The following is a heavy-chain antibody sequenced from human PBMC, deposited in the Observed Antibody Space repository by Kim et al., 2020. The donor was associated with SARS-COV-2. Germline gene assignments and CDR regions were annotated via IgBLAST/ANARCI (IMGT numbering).Heavy chain of an antibody. D-gene: IGHD3-9*01. CDR1: GFTFSSYW. J-gene: IGHJ4*02. V-gene: IGHV3-74*01. CDR2: INSDGSST. CDR3: ARVPLGILYFDWLDYFDY. Sequence: GGSLRLSCAASGFTFSSYWMHGVRQAPGKGLVWVSRINSDGSSTSYADSVKGRFTISRDNAKNTLYLQMNSLRAEDTAVYYCARVPLGILYFDWLDYFDYWGQGTLVTVSS.